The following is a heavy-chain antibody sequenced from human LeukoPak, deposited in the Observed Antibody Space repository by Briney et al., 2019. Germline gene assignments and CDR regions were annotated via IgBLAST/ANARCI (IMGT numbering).Heavy chain of an antibody. D-gene: IGHD3-3*01. V-gene: IGHV4-34*01. CDR1: GGSFSGYY. Sequence: SETLSLTCAVYGGSFSGYYWSWIRQPPGKGLEWIGEINHSGSTNYNPSLKSRVTISVDTSKNQFSLKLSSVTAADTAVYYCARVQIRITIFGVVTPLNFDYWGQGTLATVSS. J-gene: IGHJ4*02. CDR3: ARVQIRITIFGVVTPLNFDY. CDR2: INHSGST.